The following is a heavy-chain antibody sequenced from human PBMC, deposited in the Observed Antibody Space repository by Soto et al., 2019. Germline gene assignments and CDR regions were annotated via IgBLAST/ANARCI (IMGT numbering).Heavy chain of an antibody. D-gene: IGHD3-3*01. Sequence: PGGSLGLSCTASGFTFSTYWMHWVRQAPGKGLVWVSRINSDGSDTRYADSVKGRFTLSRDNAKNTLYLQMNTLRAEDTAVYYSARDLKPSYDFWSAYRGGFDSWGQGTLVTVSS. V-gene: IGHV3-74*01. CDR1: GFTFSTYW. CDR2: INSDGSDT. CDR3: ARDLKPSYDFWSAYRGGFDS. J-gene: IGHJ4*02.